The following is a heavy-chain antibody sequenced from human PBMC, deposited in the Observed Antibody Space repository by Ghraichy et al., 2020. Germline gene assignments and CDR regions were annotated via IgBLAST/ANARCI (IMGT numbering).Heavy chain of an antibody. Sequence: ASVKVSCKASGYTFTTYGISWVRQAPGQGLEWMGWISGYNGNTNYAQKLQGRVTMTTDTSTSTAYMELRSLRSDDTAVYYCARRVTTMIPGDYWGQGTLVTVSS. V-gene: IGHV1-18*01. J-gene: IGHJ4*02. CDR2: ISGYNGNT. D-gene: IGHD2-21*02. CDR3: ARRVTTMIPGDY. CDR1: GYTFTTYG.